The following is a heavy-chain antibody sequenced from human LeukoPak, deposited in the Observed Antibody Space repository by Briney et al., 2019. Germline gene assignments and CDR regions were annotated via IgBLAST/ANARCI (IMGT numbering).Heavy chain of an antibody. J-gene: IGHJ4*02. CDR3: ARGGSRLTTAGDLDY. D-gene: IGHD3-16*01. CDR2: IYYSGTT. V-gene: IGHV4-59*05. Sequence: PSETLSLTCTVSGGSISGYYWSWIRQPPGKGLEWIGSIYYSGTTYYNLSLKSRVTISVDTSRNQFSLRLSSVTAADTAVYYCARGGSRLTTAGDLDYWGQGTLVTVSS. CDR1: GGSISGYY.